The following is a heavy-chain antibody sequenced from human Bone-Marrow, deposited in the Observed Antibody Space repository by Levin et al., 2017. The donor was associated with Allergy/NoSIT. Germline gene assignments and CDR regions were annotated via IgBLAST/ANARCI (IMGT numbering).Heavy chain of an antibody. CDR2: IYYSGST. CDR3: ARAHAIGGWFDP. CDR1: GGSISSSSYY. V-gene: IGHV4-39*07. J-gene: IGHJ5*02. Sequence: GSLRLSCTVSGGSISSSSYYWGWIRQPPGKGLEWIGSIYYSGSTYYNPSLKSRVTISVDTSKNQFSLKLSSVTAADTAVYYCARAHAIGGWFDPWGQGTLVTVSS. D-gene: IGHD3-16*01.